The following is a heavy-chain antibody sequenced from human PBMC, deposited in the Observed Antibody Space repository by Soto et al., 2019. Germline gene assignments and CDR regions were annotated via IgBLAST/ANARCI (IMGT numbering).Heavy chain of an antibody. CDR1: GDSVTNYF. CDR3: ARDPGYCTNRGGPIPDF. CDR2: MYHGGRT. D-gene: IGHD2-8*01. V-gene: IGHV4-59*02. J-gene: IGHJ4*02. Sequence: SETLSLTCTVSGDSVTNYFWSWIRQPPGKGLEWIGHMYHGGRTNYSPSLKSRVTMSLDSSKNQFSLNLSSVTEADTAVYFCARDPGYCTNRGGPIPDFWGRGALVTVSS.